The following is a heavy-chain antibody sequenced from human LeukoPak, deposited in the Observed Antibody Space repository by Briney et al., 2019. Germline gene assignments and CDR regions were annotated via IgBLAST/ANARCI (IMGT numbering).Heavy chain of an antibody. CDR2: IGDTT. J-gene: IGHJ4*02. V-gene: IGHV3-23*01. CDR3: AKAFAFVGANFFDY. CDR1: GFTFSGYW. Sequence: GSLRLSCAASGFTFSGYWMTWVRQAPGKGLEWVSAIGDTTYYADSVEGRFTISRDNSKNTLYLQMNSLRAEDAAIYYCAKAFAFVGANFFDYWGQGTLVTVSS. D-gene: IGHD1-26*01.